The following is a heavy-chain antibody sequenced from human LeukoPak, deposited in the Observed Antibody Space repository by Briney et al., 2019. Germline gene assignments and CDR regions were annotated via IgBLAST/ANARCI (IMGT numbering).Heavy chain of an antibody. D-gene: IGHD1-1*01. CDR2: INRSGTT. CDR3: ARGRFGNPLQLQPRRPFDM. CDR1: GGIFNGYY. Sequence: PSETLSLTCAVYGGIFNGYYWSWIRQPPGKGLEWIGEINRSGTTNYNPTLKSRVTIPVDTSKSQVSLKLTSVTAADTAVFYCARGRFGNPLQLQPRRPFDMWGQGTVVTISS. J-gene: IGHJ3*02. V-gene: IGHV4-34*01.